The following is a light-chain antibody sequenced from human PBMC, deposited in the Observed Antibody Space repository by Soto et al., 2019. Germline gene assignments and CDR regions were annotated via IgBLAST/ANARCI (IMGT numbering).Light chain of an antibody. Sequence: EIVMTQSPATLSVSPGERATLSCRASQSVSSNLAWYQQKPGQPPRLFIHGASTRATGIPSRFSGSGSGTEFTLTISSLQSEDFAVYYCQQYNNLPLTFGPGTKVDIK. V-gene: IGKV3-15*01. CDR1: QSVSSN. CDR3: QQYNNLPLT. J-gene: IGKJ3*01. CDR2: GAS.